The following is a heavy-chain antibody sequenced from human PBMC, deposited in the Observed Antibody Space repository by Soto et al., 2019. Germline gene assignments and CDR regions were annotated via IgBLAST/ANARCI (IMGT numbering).Heavy chain of an antibody. CDR1: GGSFSGYC. V-gene: IGHV4-34*01. CDR2: INSSGST. Sequence: SETLSLTCAVYGGSFSGYCWSWIRQAPGRGLEWIGEINSSGSTNYNPSLKSRVTISVDTSRNQFSLMLSSVSAADTAVYYCAAYYDISTGNYPYWGQGTLVTVSS. D-gene: IGHD3-9*01. CDR3: AAYYDISTGNYPY. J-gene: IGHJ4*02.